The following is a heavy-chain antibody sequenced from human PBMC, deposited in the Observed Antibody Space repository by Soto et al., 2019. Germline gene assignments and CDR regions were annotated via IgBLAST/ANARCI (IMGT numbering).Heavy chain of an antibody. CDR2: ISSSSSTI. Sequence: PGGSLRLSCAASGFTFSSYSMNWVRQAPGKGLEWVSYISSSSSTIYYADSVKGRFTISRDSAKNSLYLRMNSLRDEDTAVYYCASVVGCSSTSCYVGMDVWGQGATVTVSS. D-gene: IGHD2-2*01. CDR3: ASVVGCSSTSCYVGMDV. J-gene: IGHJ6*02. V-gene: IGHV3-48*02. CDR1: GFTFSSYS.